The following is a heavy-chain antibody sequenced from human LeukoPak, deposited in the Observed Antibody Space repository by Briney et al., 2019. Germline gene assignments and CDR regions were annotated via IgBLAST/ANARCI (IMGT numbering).Heavy chain of an antibody. D-gene: IGHD5-18*01. J-gene: IGHJ4*02. Sequence: ASVKVSCKASGYTFTGYYMHWVRQAPGQGLEWMGWINPNSGGTNYAQKFQGRVTMTRDTSISTAYMELSRLRSDDTAVYYCATLTWIQLWLLDYWGQGTLVTVSS. V-gene: IGHV1-2*02. CDR2: INPNSGGT. CDR1: GYTFTGYY. CDR3: ATLTWIQLWLLDY.